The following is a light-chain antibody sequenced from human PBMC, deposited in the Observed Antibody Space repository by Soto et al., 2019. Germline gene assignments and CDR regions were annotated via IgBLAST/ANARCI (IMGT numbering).Light chain of an antibody. CDR2: EVS. V-gene: IGLV2-14*01. Sequence: QSALTQPASVSGTPGQSITISCTGSNSDVGLYDFVSWYQHHPGRAPKLIVSEVSHRPSGISNRFSGSKSGKTASLTISGLQCEDEADNYCISYTSGEVRYGFGTGPKLTVL. CDR1: NSDVGLYDF. CDR3: ISYTSGEVRYG. J-gene: IGLJ1*01.